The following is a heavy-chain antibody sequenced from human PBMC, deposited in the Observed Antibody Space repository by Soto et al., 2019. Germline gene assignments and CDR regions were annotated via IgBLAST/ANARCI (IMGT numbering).Heavy chain of an antibody. J-gene: IGHJ4*02. Sequence: SETLSLTCAVSGYSISLGYYWGWIRQPPGKGLEWIWSIYHSGNTYYNPSLKSRVSISLDTSKNHFSLELTTVTAADTSVYYCARVVATMSNYFDHWGQGTLVTVSS. CDR3: ARVVATMSNYFDH. CDR2: IYHSGNT. V-gene: IGHV4-38-2*01. D-gene: IGHD5-12*01. CDR1: GYSISLGYY.